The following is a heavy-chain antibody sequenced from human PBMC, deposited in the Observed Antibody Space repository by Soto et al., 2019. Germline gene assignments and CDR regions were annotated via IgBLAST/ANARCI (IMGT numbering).Heavy chain of an antibody. D-gene: IGHD3-10*01. CDR1: GGSISSYY. J-gene: IGHJ3*02. V-gene: IGHV4-59*01. Sequence: QVQLQESGPGLVKPSETLSLTCTVSGGSISSYYWSWIRQPPGKGLEWIGYIYYSGSTNYNPALISRVTISVATTKHQFALKLSTVTGADTAVYYCARDLEPYYYGSGSYLKGDAFDIWGQGTMVTVSS. CDR2: IYYSGST. CDR3: ARDLEPYYYGSGSYLKGDAFDI.